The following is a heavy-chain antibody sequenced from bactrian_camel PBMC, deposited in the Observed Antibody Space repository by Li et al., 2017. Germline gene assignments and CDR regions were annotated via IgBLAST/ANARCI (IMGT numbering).Heavy chain of an antibody. J-gene: IGHJ6*01. CDR2: IDSDGST. CDR3: ATHEPCLPFLDRRPILEPDFSY. CDR1: GYTFSTHC. Sequence: VQLVESGGGSVQAGGSLRLSCAASGYTFSTHCMAWFRQDAGKEREGVAAIDSDGSTRYADSVEGRFTISKDNAKNTLYLQMDRLRPEDTAMYYCATHEPCLPFLDRRPILEPDFSYWGQGTQVTVS. V-gene: IGHV3S26*01.